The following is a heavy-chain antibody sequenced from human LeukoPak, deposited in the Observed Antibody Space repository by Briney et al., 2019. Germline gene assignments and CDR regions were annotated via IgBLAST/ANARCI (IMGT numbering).Heavy chain of an antibody. CDR1: GYTFTSYG. D-gene: IGHD4-23*01. CDR3: AKEGDHGGYIYY. J-gene: IGHJ4*02. CDR2: ISGYSGNT. Sequence: ASVKVSCKASGYTFTSYGFSWVRHAPGQGLEWRGWISGYSGNTNYAQNLQGRVTMTTDMTTNRSVNTAYMELRALRTDDQAVYFCAKEGDHGGYIYYRGQGTLVTVSS. V-gene: IGHV1-18*01.